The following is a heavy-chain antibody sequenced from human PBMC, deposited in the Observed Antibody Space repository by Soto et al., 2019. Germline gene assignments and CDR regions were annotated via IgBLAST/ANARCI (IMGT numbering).Heavy chain of an antibody. CDR2: IITMFGTA. J-gene: IGHJ4*02. D-gene: IGHD2-15*01. V-gene: IGHV1-69*01. CDR1: GGTFSSYA. CDR3: ARDYGHDCSGGSCSLFF. Sequence: QVQLVQSGAEVKNPGSSVRVSCKASGGTFSSYALNWVRQAPGQGLEWMGGIITMFGTARYAQKFHGRVTISADESTSTFHMELSSLRSEDTAVDYCARDYGHDCSGGSCSLFFWCQGTLGTVSS.